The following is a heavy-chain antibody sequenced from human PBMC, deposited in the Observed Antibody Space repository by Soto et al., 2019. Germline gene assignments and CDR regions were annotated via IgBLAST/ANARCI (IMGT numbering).Heavy chain of an antibody. CDR3: ASLRPSGYGAFDI. CDR2: IIPILGIA. Sequence: GASVKVSCKASGGTFSSYTISWVRQAPGQGLEWMGRIIPILGIANYAQKFQGRVTITADKSTSTAYMELSSLRSEDTAVYYCASLRPSGYGAFDIWGQGTMVTVSS. D-gene: IGHD5-12*01. CDR1: GGTFSSYT. J-gene: IGHJ3*02. V-gene: IGHV1-69*02.